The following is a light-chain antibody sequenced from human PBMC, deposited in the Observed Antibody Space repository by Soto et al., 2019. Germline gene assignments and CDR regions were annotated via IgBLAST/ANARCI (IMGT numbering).Light chain of an antibody. Sequence: QSALTQPASVSGSPGQSITISCTGTSSDVGGYNYVSWYQHHPGKAPKLMIYEVSNRPSGVSNRFSGSKSGNTASLTISGLQAEDEAVYYCSSYTSSSTLVFGGGTKVTVL. CDR2: EVS. J-gene: IGLJ3*02. V-gene: IGLV2-14*01. CDR1: SSDVGGYNY. CDR3: SSYTSSSTLV.